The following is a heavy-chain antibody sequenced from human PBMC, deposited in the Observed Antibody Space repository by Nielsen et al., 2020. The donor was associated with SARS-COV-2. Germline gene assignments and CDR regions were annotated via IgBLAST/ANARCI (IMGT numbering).Heavy chain of an antibody. CDR3: ARDMGGYLDY. V-gene: IGHV3-20*04. CDR2: INWNGGST. D-gene: IGHD3-16*01. J-gene: IGHJ4*02. Sequence: GESLKISCAASGFTFDDYGMSWVRQAPGKGLEWVSGINWNGGSTGYADSVKGRFTISRDNAKNSLYLQMNSLRAEDTAVYYCARDMGGYLDYRGQGTLVTVSS. CDR1: GFTFDDYG.